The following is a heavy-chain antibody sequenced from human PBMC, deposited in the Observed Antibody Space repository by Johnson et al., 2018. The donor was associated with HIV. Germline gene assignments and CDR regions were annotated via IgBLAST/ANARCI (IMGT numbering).Heavy chain of an antibody. V-gene: IGHV3-30*18. D-gene: IGHD6-13*01. CDR2: ISYDGANK. CDR3: AKAYISSGDGLEACDI. J-gene: IGHJ3*02. Sequence: VQLVESGGGVVQPGGSLRLSCAASGFTFSSYAMSWVRQAPGKGLEWVAVISYDGANKYYADSVKGRFTISRDNSKNTLYLQMNSLRAEDTAVYYCAKAYISSGDGLEACDIWGQGTMVTVAS. CDR1: GFTFSSYA.